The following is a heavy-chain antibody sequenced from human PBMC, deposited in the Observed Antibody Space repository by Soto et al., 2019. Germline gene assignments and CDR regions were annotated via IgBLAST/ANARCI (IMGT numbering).Heavy chain of an antibody. CDR3: ARVYGSGSYYTTPNYYYGMDV. J-gene: IGHJ6*02. CDR2: INPNSGGT. CDR1: GYTFTGYY. D-gene: IGHD3-10*01. Sequence: ASVKVSCKASGYTFTGYYMHWVRQAPGQGLEWMGWINPNSGGTNYAQKFQGWVTMTRDTSISTAYMELSRLRSDDTAVYYCARVYGSGSYYTTPNYYYGMDVWGQGTTVTVSS. V-gene: IGHV1-2*04.